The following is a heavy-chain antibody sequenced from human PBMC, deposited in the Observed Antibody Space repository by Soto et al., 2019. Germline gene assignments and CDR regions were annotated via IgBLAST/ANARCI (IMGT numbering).Heavy chain of an antibody. CDR2: ISSSSSTI. CDR1: GLPLSGYS. CDR3: AREQYSDY. J-gene: IGHJ4*02. V-gene: IGHV3-48*02. Sequence: GGSLRRSCAASGLPLSGYSMNWVRQAPGKGLEWVSYISSSSSTIYYADSVKGRFTISRDNAKNSLYLQMNSLKDEDTALYYCAREQYSDYWGQGTRVTVSA.